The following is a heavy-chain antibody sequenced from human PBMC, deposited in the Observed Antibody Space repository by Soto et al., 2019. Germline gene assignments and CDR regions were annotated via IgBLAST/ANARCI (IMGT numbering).Heavy chain of an antibody. CDR2: IYYSGST. V-gene: IGHV4-31*03. Sequence: SETLSLTCTVSGGSISSGGYYWSWIRQHPGKGLEWIGYIYYSGSTYYNPSLKSRVTISVDTSKNQFSLKLSSVTAADTAVYYCARVIAAPAPIGFDYWGQGTLVTVSS. D-gene: IGHD6-6*01. CDR1: GGSISSGGYY. J-gene: IGHJ4*02. CDR3: ARVIAAPAPIGFDY.